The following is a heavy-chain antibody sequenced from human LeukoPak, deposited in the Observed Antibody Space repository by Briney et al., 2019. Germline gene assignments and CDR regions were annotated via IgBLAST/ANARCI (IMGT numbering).Heavy chain of an antibody. D-gene: IGHD4-17*01. Sequence: GGSLRLSCAASGFTFSSYAMSWFRQAPGKGLEWVGFIRSKAYGGTTEYAASVKGRFTISRDDSKSIAYLQMNSLKTEDTAVYYCTRDPVTTPYYYYGMDVWGQGTTVTVSS. J-gene: IGHJ6*02. CDR1: GFTFSSYA. V-gene: IGHV3-49*03. CDR3: TRDPVTTPYYYYGMDV. CDR2: IRSKAYGGTT.